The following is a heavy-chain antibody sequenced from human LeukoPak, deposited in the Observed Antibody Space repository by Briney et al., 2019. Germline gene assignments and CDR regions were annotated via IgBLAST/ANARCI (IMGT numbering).Heavy chain of an antibody. D-gene: IGHD2-15*01. CDR3: ARIHRYCSGGACYVLDN. V-gene: IGHV4-31*03. CDR2: IYYSGST. J-gene: IGHJ4*02. CDR1: GGSISSGGYY. Sequence: SETLSLTCTVSGGSISSGGYYWSWIRQHPGKGLEWIGYIYYSGSTYYNPSLKSRVTISVDTSKNQFSLKLSSVTAADTAVYYCARIHRYCSGGACYVLDNWGQGTLVAVSS.